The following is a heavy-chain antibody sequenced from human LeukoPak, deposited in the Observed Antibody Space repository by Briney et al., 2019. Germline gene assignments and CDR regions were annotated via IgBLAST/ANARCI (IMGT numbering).Heavy chain of an antibody. CDR3: ARRYPYYGSGSYARGWFDP. V-gene: IGHV5-51*01. CDR1: GYSFTSYW. CDR2: IYPGDSDT. Sequence: GESLEISCKGSGYSFTSYWIGWVRQMPGKGLEWMGIIYPGDSDTRYSPSFQGQVTISADKSISTAYLQWSSLKASDTAMYYCARRYPYYGSGSYARGWFDPWGQGTLVTVSS. J-gene: IGHJ5*02. D-gene: IGHD3-10*01.